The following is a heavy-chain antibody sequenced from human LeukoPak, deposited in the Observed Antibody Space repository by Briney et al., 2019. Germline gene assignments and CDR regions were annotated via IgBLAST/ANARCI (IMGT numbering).Heavy chain of an antibody. J-gene: IGHJ4*02. CDR3: ARVGYSSGWQDFDY. Sequence: KTSETLSLTCTVSGYSISSGYYWSWIRQPAGKGLEWIGRIYTSGSTNYNPSLKSRVTISVDTSKNQFSLKLSSVTAADTAVYYCARVGYSSGWQDFDYWGQGTLVTVSS. D-gene: IGHD6-19*01. CDR1: GYSISSGYY. V-gene: IGHV4-61*02. CDR2: IYTSGST.